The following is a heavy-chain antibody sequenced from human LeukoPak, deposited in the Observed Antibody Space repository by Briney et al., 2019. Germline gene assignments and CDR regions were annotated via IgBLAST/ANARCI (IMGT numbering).Heavy chain of an antibody. CDR2: IDWDDDK. CDR1: GISLSTSGMR. D-gene: IGHD3-22*01. J-gene: IGHJ3*02. CDR3: TRIGFFYDSSGYSGAFDI. Sequence: SGPALVKPTQTLTLTCTFSGISLSTSGMRVSWIRQPPGKALEWLALIDWDDDKFYSTSLKTRLTISKDTSKTQVVLTMTNMDPVDTATYYCTRIGFFYDSSGYSGAFDIWGQGTMVIVSS. V-gene: IGHV2-70*04.